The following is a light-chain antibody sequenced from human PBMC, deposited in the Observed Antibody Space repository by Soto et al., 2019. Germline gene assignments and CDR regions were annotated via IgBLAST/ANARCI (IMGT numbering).Light chain of an antibody. J-gene: IGKJ1*01. Sequence: DIPMTQSPSTLSASVGDRVTITCRASQTINNWLAWYQQKPGKAPKLLIYDVSTLGSGVPSRFSGSGSGTDFTLTISGLQPDDFATYYCQQYNTFWTFGQGTKVEIK. V-gene: IGKV1-5*01. CDR1: QTINNW. CDR3: QQYNTFWT. CDR2: DVS.